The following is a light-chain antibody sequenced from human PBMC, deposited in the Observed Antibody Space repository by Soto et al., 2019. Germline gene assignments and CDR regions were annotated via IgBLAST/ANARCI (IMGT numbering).Light chain of an antibody. CDR2: WAS. CDR1: QSVLTTDSNNKNY. CDR3: QQYYSVPIT. J-gene: IGKJ5*01. Sequence: DIVMTQSPDSLAVSLGERATITCRSSQSVLTTDSNNKNYLAWYQQKSGQPPKLLIYWASTRESGVPDRFGGGGSGTDFTLTISSLQAEDVAVYYCQQYYSVPITFGQGTRLEIK. V-gene: IGKV4-1*01.